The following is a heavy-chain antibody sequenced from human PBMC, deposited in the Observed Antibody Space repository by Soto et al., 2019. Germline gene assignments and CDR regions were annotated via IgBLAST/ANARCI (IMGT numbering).Heavy chain of an antibody. CDR1: GFIFSSYW. CDR2: INSDGSNT. D-gene: IGHD6-6*01. CDR3: AREYSSSSGVFDY. Sequence: EVQLVESGGGVVQPGGSLRLSCAASGFIFSSYWMHWVRQAPGKGLVWVSRINSDGSNTNYADSVKGRFTISRDSAKNTPYLTMNSLRAEDTAVYYCAREYSSSSGVFDYWGQGTLVTVSS. J-gene: IGHJ4*02. V-gene: IGHV3-74*01.